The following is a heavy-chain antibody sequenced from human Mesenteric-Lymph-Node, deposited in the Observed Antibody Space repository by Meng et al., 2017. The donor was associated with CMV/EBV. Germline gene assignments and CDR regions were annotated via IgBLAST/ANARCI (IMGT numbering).Heavy chain of an antibody. CDR1: GYTFSGYY. D-gene: IGHD2-2*01. V-gene: IGHV1-2*02. J-gene: IGHJ4*02. CDR3: ARGEILDGVVAVPGATDY. CDR2: IIPKTGGV. Sequence: ASVKVSCKASGYTFSGYYLHWVRQGPGQGLEWMGWIIPKTGGVKYSQKFQGRVSLTRDTSISTADMELSSLKSDDTAVYYCARGEILDGVVAVPGATDYWGQGALVTVSS.